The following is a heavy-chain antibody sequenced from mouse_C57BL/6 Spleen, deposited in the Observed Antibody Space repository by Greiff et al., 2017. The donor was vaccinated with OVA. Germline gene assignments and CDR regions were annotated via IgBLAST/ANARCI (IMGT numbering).Heavy chain of an antibody. CDR2: ISSGSSTI. CDR1: GFTFSDYG. D-gene: IGHD4-1*02. CDR3: ASANWYYFDD. J-gene: IGHJ2*01. Sequence: EVQRVESGGGLVKPGGSLKLSCAASGFTFSDYGMHWVRQAPEKGLEWVAYISSGSSTIYYADTVKGRFTISRDNAKNTLFLQMTSLRSEDTAMYYCASANWYYFDDWGQGTTLTVSS. V-gene: IGHV5-17*01.